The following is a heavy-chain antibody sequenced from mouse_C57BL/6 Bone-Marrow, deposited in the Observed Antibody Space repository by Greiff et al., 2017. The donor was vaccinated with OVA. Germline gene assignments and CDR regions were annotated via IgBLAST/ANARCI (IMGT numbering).Heavy chain of an antibody. CDR1: EYEFPSHD. CDR2: INSDGGST. CDR3: AREGVITTPWYFDV. Sequence: EVQGVESGGGLVQPGESLKLSCESNEYEFPSHDMSWVRKTPEKRLELVAAINSDGGSTYYPDTMERRFIISRDNTKKTLYLQMSSLRSEDTALYYCAREGVITTPWYFDVWGTGTTVTVSS. D-gene: IGHD2-4*01. J-gene: IGHJ1*03. V-gene: IGHV5-2*01.